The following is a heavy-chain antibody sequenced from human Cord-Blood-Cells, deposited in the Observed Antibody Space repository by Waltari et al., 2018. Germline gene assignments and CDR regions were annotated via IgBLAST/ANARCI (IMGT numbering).Heavy chain of an antibody. Sequence: QVQLVQSGAEVKKPGASVKVSCKASGYTFTGYYMHWVRQAPGQGLEWMGWLNPKRGGTNYAQKFQGRITMTRDTSISTAYMELSRLRSDDTAVYYCARVRTTKTFDYWGQGTLVTVSS. V-gene: IGHV1-2*02. D-gene: IGHD4-17*01. CDR3: ARVRTTKTFDY. CDR2: LNPKRGGT. CDR1: GYTFTGYY. J-gene: IGHJ4*02.